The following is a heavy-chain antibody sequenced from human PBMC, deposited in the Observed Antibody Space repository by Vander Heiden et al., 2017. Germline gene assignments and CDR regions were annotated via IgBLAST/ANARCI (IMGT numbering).Heavy chain of an antibody. V-gene: IGHV1-24*01. D-gene: IGHD3-22*01. CDR3: ATLPYFYDSSTYGSFDF. J-gene: IGHJ4*02. CDR2: FDPDDGET. CDR1: GYILTELS. Sequence: QVQLVQSGAEVRKPGASVKVSCKVSGYILTELSMHWVRQAPGKGLEGMGGFDPDDGETIYAQNLQGRVTTTEDTSTNTAYMELSSLRSEDTAVYYCATLPYFYDSSTYGSFDFWGQGTLVTVSS.